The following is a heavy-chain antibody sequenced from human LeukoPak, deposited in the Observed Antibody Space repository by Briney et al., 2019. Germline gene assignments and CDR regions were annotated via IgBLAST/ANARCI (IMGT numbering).Heavy chain of an antibody. J-gene: IGHJ4*02. CDR3: ARKVYCSSTSCYRAHFDY. V-gene: IGHV4-38-2*02. CDR2: IYHSGST. Sequence: PSETLSLTCTVSGYSISSGYYWGWIRQPPGKGLEWIGSIYHSGSTYYNPSLKSRVTISVDTSKNQFSLKLSSVTAADTAVYYCARKVYCSSTSCYRAHFDYWGQGTLVTVSS. D-gene: IGHD2-2*02. CDR1: GYSISSGYY.